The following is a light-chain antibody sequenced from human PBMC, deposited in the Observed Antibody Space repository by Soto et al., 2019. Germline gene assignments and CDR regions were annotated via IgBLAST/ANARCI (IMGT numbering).Light chain of an antibody. V-gene: IGLV2-14*01. Sequence: QSALTQPASVSGSPGQSITISCTGTSSDVGRFNFVSWFQQHPGKAPKLLIYEVTKRPSGVSNRFSGSKSGNTASLTISGLQTEDEADYYCSSYTTRSNYVFGPGTKVTVL. CDR2: EVT. CDR3: SSYTTRSNYV. J-gene: IGLJ1*01. CDR1: SSDVGRFNF.